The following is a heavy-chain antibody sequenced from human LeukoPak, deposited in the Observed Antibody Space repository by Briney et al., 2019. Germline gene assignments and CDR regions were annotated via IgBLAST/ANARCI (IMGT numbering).Heavy chain of an antibody. D-gene: IGHD5-24*01. CDR1: GESLNYYY. J-gene: IGHJ4*02. Sequence: SETLSLTCAVYGESLNYYYWSWIRQSPEKGLEWIGEVFDGKTTNYNPSLKSRVTISAVTSTNQFSLNLKSVTAADTAVYYCASGAWATRLHSWAQGTRVIVSS. V-gene: IGHV4-34*12. CDR3: ASGAWATRLHS. CDR2: VFDGKTT.